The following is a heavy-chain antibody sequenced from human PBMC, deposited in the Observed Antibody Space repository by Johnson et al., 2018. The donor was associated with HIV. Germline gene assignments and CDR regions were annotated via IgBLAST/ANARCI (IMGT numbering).Heavy chain of an antibody. CDR3: ARRGLANAFDI. CDR2: ISNSDITL. CDR1: GFTFSDYY. Sequence: QEQLVVSGGGLVKPGGSLRLSCAPSGFTFSDYYMSWIRQAPGKGLAWRSYISNSDITLYYADSVKGRFSISRDNAKSSVYLQMNSLRAEDPAVYYCARRGLANAFDIWGQGTMVTVSS. D-gene: IGHD3-10*01. V-gene: IGHV3-11*04. J-gene: IGHJ3*02.